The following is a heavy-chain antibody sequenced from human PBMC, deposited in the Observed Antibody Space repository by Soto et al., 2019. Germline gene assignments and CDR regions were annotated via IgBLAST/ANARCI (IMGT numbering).Heavy chain of an antibody. CDR1: GGSISSYY. J-gene: IGHJ4*02. Sequence: NPAETLSLTCTVSGGSISSYYWSWIRQPPGKGLEWIGYIYYSGSTNYNPSPNSRVTISVDTYKNQISLNLSSVTAADTAVYYFGCGYYYDSRGYLDYWGQGTLVTVSS. CDR3: GCGYYYDSRGYLDY. D-gene: IGHD3-22*01. V-gene: IGHV4-59*01. CDR2: IYYSGST.